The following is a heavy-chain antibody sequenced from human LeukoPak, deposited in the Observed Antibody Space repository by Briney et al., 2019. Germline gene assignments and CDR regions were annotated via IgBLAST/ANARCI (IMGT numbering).Heavy chain of an antibody. CDR3: AKESPYGSGSRNYYFHY. D-gene: IGHD3-10*01. CDR2: ISGSADRT. Sequence: PGGSLRLSCAASGFTFSSNATSWVRQAPGKGLEWVSAISGSADRTYYADSVKGRFTISRDNSKNTLYLQMNSLRPEDTAIYYCAKESPYGSGSRNYYFHYWGQGTLVTVSS. V-gene: IGHV3-23*01. J-gene: IGHJ4*02. CDR1: GFTFSSNA.